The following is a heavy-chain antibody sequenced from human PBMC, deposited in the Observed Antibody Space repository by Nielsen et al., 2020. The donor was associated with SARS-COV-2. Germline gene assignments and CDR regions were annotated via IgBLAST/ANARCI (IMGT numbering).Heavy chain of an antibody. D-gene: IGHD2-15*01. CDR3: ARTAAGFPHYWFFDL. CDR1: GYSISSGYY. V-gene: IGHV4-38-2*02. J-gene: IGHJ2*01. CDR2: IYHSGST. Sequence: SETLSLTCTVSGYSISSGYYWGWIRQPPGKGLEWIGSIYHSGSTYYNPSLRSRVTISIDTSKNPFSLRLSSVTAADTAVYYCARTAAGFPHYWFFDLWGRGTLVTVSS.